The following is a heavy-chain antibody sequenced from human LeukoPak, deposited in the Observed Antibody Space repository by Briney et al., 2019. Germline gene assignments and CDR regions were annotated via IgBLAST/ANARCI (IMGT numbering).Heavy chain of an antibody. V-gene: IGHV4-38-2*01. D-gene: IGHD3/OR15-3a*01. Sequence: SETLSLTCAVSGYSISSGYYWGWIRQPPGKGLEWIGSIYHSGSTYYNPSLKSRGTISVDTSKNQFSLKLSSVTAADTAVYYCARQNRYDIYYFDYWGQGTLVTVSS. J-gene: IGHJ4*02. CDR1: GYSISSGYY. CDR3: ARQNRYDIYYFDY. CDR2: IYHSGST.